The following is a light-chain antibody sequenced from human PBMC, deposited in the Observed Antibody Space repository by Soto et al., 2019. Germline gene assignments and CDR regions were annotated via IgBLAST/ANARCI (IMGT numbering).Light chain of an antibody. J-gene: IGKJ5*01. CDR3: QQRMKWPLT. CDR2: DAS. Sequence: EIVLTQSPATLSLSPGERATLSCRASQSVSSYLLWSQQKPGQTPRLLIYDASNRPTGIRARFSGSGSETDFTLTITRLEPEDFARYYCQQRMKWPLTFGQGTRLEIK. CDR1: QSVSSY. V-gene: IGKV3-11*01.